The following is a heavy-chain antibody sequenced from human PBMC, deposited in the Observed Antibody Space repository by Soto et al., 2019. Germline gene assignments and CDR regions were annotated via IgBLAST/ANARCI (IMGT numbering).Heavy chain of an antibody. CDR3: ASTVVTPLGFDL. CDR1: GFTFSTYS. CDR2: ISSRSRYI. D-gene: IGHD2-15*01. Sequence: PGGSLRLSCSGFGFTFSTYSMSWVRQAPGKGLEWVSSISSRSRYIYYADSVKGRFTISRDNGQNSLFLQMNSLRAEDTAVYYCASTVVTPLGFDLWGRGTLVTV. V-gene: IGHV3-21*01. J-gene: IGHJ2*01.